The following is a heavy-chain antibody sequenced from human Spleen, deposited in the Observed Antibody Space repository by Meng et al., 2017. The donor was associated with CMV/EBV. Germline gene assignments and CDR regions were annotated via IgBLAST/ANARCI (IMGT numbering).Heavy chain of an antibody. CDR3: ARVFFESDYYDSNGYYFDY. CDR2: IYVGGST. D-gene: IGHD3-22*01. V-gene: IGHV3-53*01. Sequence: GGSLRLSCAASGFTVGSNYMSWVRQAPGKGLEWVSAIYVGGSTQYADSVEGRFTISRDNSKNTLYLQMNSLRVEDTAVFYCARVFFESDYYDSNGYYFDYWGQGTLVTVSS. CDR1: GFTVGSNY. J-gene: IGHJ4*02.